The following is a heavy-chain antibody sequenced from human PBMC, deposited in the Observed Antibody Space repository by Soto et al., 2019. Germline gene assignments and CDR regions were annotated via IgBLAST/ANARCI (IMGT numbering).Heavy chain of an antibody. CDR3: AKGLYIVLMVYAMECFDY. Sequence: ASVKVSCKASGYTFTSYDINWVRQATGQGLEWMGWMNPNSGNTGYAQKFQGRVTMTRNTSISTAYMELSSLRSEDTAVYYCAKGLYIVLMVYAMECFDYWGQGTLVTVSS. V-gene: IGHV1-8*01. D-gene: IGHD2-8*01. CDR2: MNPNSGNT. CDR1: GYTFTSYD. J-gene: IGHJ4*02.